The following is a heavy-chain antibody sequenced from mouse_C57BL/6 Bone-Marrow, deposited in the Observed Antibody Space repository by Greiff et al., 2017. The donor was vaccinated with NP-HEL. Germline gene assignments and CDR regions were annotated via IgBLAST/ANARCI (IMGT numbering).Heavy chain of an antibody. CDR1: GYSFTDYN. CDR2: INPNYGTT. D-gene: IGHD2-1*01. Sequence: EVQLQQSGPELVKPGASVKISCKASGYSFTDYNMNWVKQSNGKSLEWIGVINPNYGTTSYNQKFKGKATLTVEQSSSTAYMQLNSLTSEDSAVYYCAPGGYGNSLLSWFAYWGQGTLVTVSA. V-gene: IGHV1-39*01. J-gene: IGHJ3*01. CDR3: APGGYGNSLLSWFAY.